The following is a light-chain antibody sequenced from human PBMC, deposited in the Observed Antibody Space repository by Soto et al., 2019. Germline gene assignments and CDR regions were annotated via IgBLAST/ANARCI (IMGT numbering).Light chain of an antibody. CDR3: QQYGRSPRT. Sequence: EIVLTQSPGTLSLSPGERATLSCRASQYVSSSYLAWYQQKPGQAPRLLIYGTSSRATGIPDRFSGSGSGTDFTTTIRRLEHEELAVDYCQQYGRSPRTFGQGTKLEIK. V-gene: IGKV3-20*01. CDR2: GTS. CDR1: QYVSSSY. J-gene: IGKJ2*01.